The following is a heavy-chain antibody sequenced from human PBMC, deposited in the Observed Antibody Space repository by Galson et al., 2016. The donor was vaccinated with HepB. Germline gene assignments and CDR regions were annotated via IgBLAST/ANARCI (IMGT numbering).Heavy chain of an antibody. CDR1: GGSFTSFV. Sequence: SVKVSCKASGGSFTSFVVSWVRQAPGQGREWMGCIIPLFGKTNYAQKLQDRLTMTADESTGTAYLELRSLTFEDTAVYYCARHRTPATTNDVFDLWGQGTMVTVS. CDR2: IIPLFGKT. D-gene: IGHD5-12*01. V-gene: IGHV1-69*13. CDR3: ARHRTPATTNDVFDL. J-gene: IGHJ3*01.